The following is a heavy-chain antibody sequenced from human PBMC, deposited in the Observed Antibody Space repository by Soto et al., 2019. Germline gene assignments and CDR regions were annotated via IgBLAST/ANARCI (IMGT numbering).Heavy chain of an antibody. Sequence: HLQLQESGPGLVKPSETLSVTCAVSDGSISSCSYYWGWTRQPPGKGLEWMGSISSSGSTYYNPSDESAVTTALDTSRAQFYLKLRSGNAADSTLYCSAAHSKGIVAFDVWGKGTTVTVSS. CDR2: ISSSGST. D-gene: IGHD2-21*01. V-gene: IGHV4-39*01. J-gene: IGHJ6*04. CDR1: DGSISSCSYY. CDR3: AAHSKGIVAFDV.